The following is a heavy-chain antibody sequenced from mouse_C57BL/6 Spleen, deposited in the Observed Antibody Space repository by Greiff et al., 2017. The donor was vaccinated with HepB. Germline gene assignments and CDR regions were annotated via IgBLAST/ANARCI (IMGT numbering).Heavy chain of an antibody. CDR1: GFTFSDYG. V-gene: IGHV5-15*01. CDR2: ISNLAYSI. Sequence: EVQGVESGGGLVQPGGSLKLSCAASGFTFSDYGMAWVRQAPRKGPEWVAFISNLAYSIYYADTVTGRFTISRENAKNTLYLEMSSLRSEDTAMYYCARQRATVVAREAMDYWGQGTSVTVSS. J-gene: IGHJ4*01. D-gene: IGHD1-1*01. CDR3: ARQRATVVAREAMDY.